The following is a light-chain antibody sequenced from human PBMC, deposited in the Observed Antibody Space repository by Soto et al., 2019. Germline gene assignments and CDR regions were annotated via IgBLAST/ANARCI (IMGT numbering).Light chain of an antibody. CDR1: QSLLHSSGYNY. J-gene: IGKJ1*01. CDR3: MQPLQTTWT. V-gene: IGKV2-28*01. CDR2: LGS. Sequence: DIVMTQSPLSLPVTPGVPASISCRSSQSLLHSSGYNYWDWYVQKPGQSPLLLIYLGSYRASGVTDRFSGSGSGKDFTLKISRVEAEDVGVYYCMQPLQTTWTCGQGTMVEIK.